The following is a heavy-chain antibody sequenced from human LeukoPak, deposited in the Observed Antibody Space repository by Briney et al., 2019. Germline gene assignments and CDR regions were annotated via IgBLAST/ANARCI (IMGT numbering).Heavy chain of an antibody. V-gene: IGHV4-59*12. J-gene: IGHJ6*03. CDR1: GGSISSYY. CDR3: ARGDRKYYYYMDV. Sequence: PSETLSLTCTVSGGSISSYYWSWIRQPPGKGLEWVGYIYYSGSTNYNPSLKSRVTMSVDTSKNQFSLKLSSVTAADTAVYYCARGDRKYYYYMDVWGKGTTVTVSS. CDR2: IYYSGST. D-gene: IGHD1-14*01.